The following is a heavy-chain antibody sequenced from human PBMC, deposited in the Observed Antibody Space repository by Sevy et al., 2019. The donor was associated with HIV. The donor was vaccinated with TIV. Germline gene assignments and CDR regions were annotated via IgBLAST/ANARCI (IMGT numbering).Heavy chain of an antibody. CDR3: RRWKGAQSIFDY. CDR1: GFTFGDYA. Sequence: GGSLRLSCTASGFTFGDYAMSWVRQAPGKGLEGVAFLKSKAYGGTLVHAASVKGSFTMSRDDSKSIAYLQMNDLKTEDTGVYYCRRWKGAQSIFDYWGQGALVTVSS. J-gene: IGHJ4*02. V-gene: IGHV3-49*04. D-gene: IGHD1-1*01. CDR2: LKSKAYGGTL.